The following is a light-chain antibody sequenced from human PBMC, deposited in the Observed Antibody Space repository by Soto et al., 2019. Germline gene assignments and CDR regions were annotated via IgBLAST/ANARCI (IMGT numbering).Light chain of an antibody. CDR2: LAS. J-gene: IGKJ4*01. CDR1: QDINYY. CDR3: QKYDNAPLT. Sequence: DIQMTQSPSSLSASVGDRVTITCRASQDINYYLAWYQQKPGKVPKLLIYLASTLHSGVPSRFSDSRWGTDFTLTISGLQPEDVATYYCQKYDNAPLTFGGGTKVEI. V-gene: IGKV1-27*01.